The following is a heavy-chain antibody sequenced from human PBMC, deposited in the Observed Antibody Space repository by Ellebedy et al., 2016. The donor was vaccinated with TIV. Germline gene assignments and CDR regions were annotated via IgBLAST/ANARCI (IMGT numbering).Heavy chain of an antibody. Sequence: AASVKVSCKASGYTFTTYGITWVRQAPGQGLEWMGWISGYNGKRNYAQKFQGRVTMTTDASTSTAYMDMRNLRSDDTAVYYCARDKMVRTDNGLDPWGQGTLVTVSS. V-gene: IGHV1-18*04. D-gene: IGHD3-10*01. CDR1: GYTFTTYG. J-gene: IGHJ5*02. CDR2: ISGYNGKR. CDR3: ARDKMVRTDNGLDP.